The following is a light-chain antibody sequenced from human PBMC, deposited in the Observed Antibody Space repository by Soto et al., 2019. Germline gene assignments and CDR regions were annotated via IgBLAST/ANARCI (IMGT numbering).Light chain of an antibody. J-gene: IGLJ2*01. Sequence: QSVLTQPPSASGTPGQRVTISCSGSSSNIGSNTVNWYQQLPGTATKLLIYSNNQRPSGVPDRFSGCKSVTSASLAISGLQSEDEADYYCAAWDDSLNGPVFGGGTQLTVL. V-gene: IGLV1-44*01. CDR1: SSNIGSNT. CDR3: AAWDDSLNGPV. CDR2: SNN.